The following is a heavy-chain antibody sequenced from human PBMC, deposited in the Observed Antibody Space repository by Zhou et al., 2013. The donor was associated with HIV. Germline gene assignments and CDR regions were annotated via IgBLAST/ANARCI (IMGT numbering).Heavy chain of an antibody. V-gene: IGHV1-69*12. Sequence: QVQLVQSGAEVKKPGSSVKVSCKASGGSFSSYAITWVRQAPGQGPEWMGGIIPIFGTTNYAQKFQGRVTITADESTSTAYMELSSLRSEDTAVYYCASGSKGGSYYYYGMDVWGQGTAVTVSS. D-gene: IGHD1-26*01. J-gene: IGHJ6*02. CDR1: GGSFSSYA. CDR3: ASGSKGGSYYYYGMDV. CDR2: IIPIFGTT.